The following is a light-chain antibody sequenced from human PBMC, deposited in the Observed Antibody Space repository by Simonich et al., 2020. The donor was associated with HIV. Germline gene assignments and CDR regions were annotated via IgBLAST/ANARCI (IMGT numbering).Light chain of an antibody. CDR1: SSDVGSYNL. J-gene: IGLJ3*02. CDR2: EGS. CDR3: CSYAGSPWV. Sequence: QSALTQPVSVSGSPGQSITISCTGTSSDVGSYNLVSWYQQHPGKAPKLMIYEGSKRPSGVSNRFSGSKSGNTASLTISGLQAEDEADYYCCSYAGSPWVFGGGTKLTVL. V-gene: IGLV2-23*01.